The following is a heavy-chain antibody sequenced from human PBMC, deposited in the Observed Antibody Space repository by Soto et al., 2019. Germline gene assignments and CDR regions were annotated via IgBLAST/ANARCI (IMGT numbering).Heavy chain of an antibody. D-gene: IGHD3-10*01. Sequence: HPGGSLRLSCAASGFTFSIYWMHWVRRAPGKGLVWVSRINSDGSSTSYAGSVKGRFTISRDNAKNTLYLQMNSLRAEDTAVYYCARFYGSGSPINSYYYYYGMDVWGQGTTVTVSS. CDR3: ARFYGSGSPINSYYYYYGMDV. CDR1: GFTFSIYW. J-gene: IGHJ6*02. CDR2: INSDGSST. V-gene: IGHV3-74*01.